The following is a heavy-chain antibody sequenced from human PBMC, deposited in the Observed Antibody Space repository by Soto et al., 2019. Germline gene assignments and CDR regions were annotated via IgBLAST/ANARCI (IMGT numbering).Heavy chain of an antibody. CDR2: ISHSGRR. V-gene: IGHV4-59*02. D-gene: IGHD2-8*01. J-gene: IGHJ5*02. CDR1: RVSVSNGY. Sequence: SETLSLTCILSRVSVSNGYCSWIRQSQGKGLERLGYISHSGRRHYRASRQSRLSMSIETSKNQFSLNLTYVTAADTAIYYCARLHNGHSYCTNGVCFRYNWFDPWGQGTLVTVSS. CDR3: ARLHNGHSYCTNGVCFRYNWFDP.